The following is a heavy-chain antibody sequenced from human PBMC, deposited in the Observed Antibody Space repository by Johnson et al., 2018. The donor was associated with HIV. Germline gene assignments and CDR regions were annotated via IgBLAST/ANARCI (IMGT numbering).Heavy chain of an antibody. D-gene: IGHD1-20*01. Sequence: QMLLVESGGGVVQPGRSLRLSCAASGFTFSSYAMHWVRQAPGKGLEWVAVISYDGSKKYYADSVKGRFTISRDNSKNTLYLQMNSLRAEDTAVYYCARKLMRYNWNADAFDIWGQGTMVTVSS. CDR2: ISYDGSKK. V-gene: IGHV3-30*04. J-gene: IGHJ3*02. CDR1: GFTFSSYA. CDR3: ARKLMRYNWNADAFDI.